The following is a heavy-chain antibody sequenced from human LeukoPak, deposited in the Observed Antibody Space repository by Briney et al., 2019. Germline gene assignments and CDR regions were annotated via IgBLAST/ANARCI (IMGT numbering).Heavy chain of an antibody. CDR3: ARGLRGDPHPDNAFDI. Sequence: SSETLSLTCAVYGGSFSGYYWSWIRQPPGKGLEWIGEINHSGSTNYNPSLKSRVTTSVDTSKNQFSLKLSSVTAADTAVYYCARGLRGDPHPDNAFDIWGQGIMVTVSS. J-gene: IGHJ3*02. V-gene: IGHV4-34*01. D-gene: IGHD2-21*02. CDR2: INHSGST. CDR1: GGSFSGYY.